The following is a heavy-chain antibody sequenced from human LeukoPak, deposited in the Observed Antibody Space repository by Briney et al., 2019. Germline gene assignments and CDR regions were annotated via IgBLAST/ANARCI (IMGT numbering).Heavy chain of an antibody. CDR3: ASLSRTRFDP. CDR2: IYYSGST. CDR1: GGSISSSSYY. V-gene: IGHV4-39*01. J-gene: IGHJ5*02. D-gene: IGHD1-14*01. Sequence: PSETLSLTCTVSGGSISSSSYYWGWIRQPPGKGLEWIGSIYYSGSTYYNPSLKSRVTISVDTSKNQFSLKLSSVTAADTAVYYCASLSRTRFDPWGQGTLVTVSS.